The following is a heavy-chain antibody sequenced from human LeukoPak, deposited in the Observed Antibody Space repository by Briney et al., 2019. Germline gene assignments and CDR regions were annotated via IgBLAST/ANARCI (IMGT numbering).Heavy chain of an antibody. CDR2: IHYTGST. J-gene: IGHJ3*02. CDR1: GGSISSYY. Sequence: SETLSLTCTVSGGSISSYYWSWIRQSPGKGLECIGYIHYTGSTNYNPSLKSRVTLSVDTSKNQFSLKLSSVTAADTAVYYCARGGQWLVSAFDIWGQGTMVTVPS. D-gene: IGHD6-19*01. V-gene: IGHV4-59*01. CDR3: ARGGQWLVSAFDI.